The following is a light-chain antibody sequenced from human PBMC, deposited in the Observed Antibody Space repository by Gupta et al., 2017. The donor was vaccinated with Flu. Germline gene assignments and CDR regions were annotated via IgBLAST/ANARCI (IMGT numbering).Light chain of an antibody. CDR3: QQYNNWPPWT. CDR2: DAS. J-gene: IGKJ1*01. Sequence: EIVMTQSPVTLSVSPGERATLSCRASQSVSSSLAWYQQKPGQAPRRLIYDASIRAAGLPARFRGSGSWTDFSLTISSLQSEDLAVYYCQQYNNWPPWTFGPGTKVEI. CDR1: QSVSSS. V-gene: IGKV3-15*01.